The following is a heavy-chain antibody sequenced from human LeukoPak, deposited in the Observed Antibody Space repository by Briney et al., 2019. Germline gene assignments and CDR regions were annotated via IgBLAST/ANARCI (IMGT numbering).Heavy chain of an antibody. Sequence: ASVKVSCKVSGYTLTELSMHWVRQAPGKGLEWMGGFDPEDGETIYAQKFQGRVTMTRDMSTSTVYMELSSLRSEDTAVYYCARDRDGYNYWGQGTLVTVSS. J-gene: IGHJ4*02. CDR3: ARDRDGYNY. CDR2: FDPEDGET. V-gene: IGHV1-24*01. CDR1: GYTLTELS. D-gene: IGHD5-24*01.